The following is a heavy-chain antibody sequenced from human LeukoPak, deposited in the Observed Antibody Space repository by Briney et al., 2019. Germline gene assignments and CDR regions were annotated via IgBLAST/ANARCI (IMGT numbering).Heavy chain of an antibody. Sequence: SETLSLTCAVSGGSFSGYYWSWIRQPPGKGLEWIGEINHSGSTNYNPSLKSRVTISVDTSKNQFSLKLSSVTAADTAVYYCARVKYSYGGFDYWGEGTLVTVSS. CDR2: INHSGST. CDR3: ARVKYSYGGFDY. D-gene: IGHD5-18*01. J-gene: IGHJ4*02. V-gene: IGHV4-34*01. CDR1: GGSFSGYY.